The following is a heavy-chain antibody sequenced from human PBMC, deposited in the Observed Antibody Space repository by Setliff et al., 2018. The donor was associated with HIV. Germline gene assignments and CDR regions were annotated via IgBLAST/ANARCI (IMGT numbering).Heavy chain of an antibody. D-gene: IGHD4-17*01. J-gene: IGHJ4*02. CDR1: GYRFTDFY. CDR2: IYPNTGGT. V-gene: IGHV1-2*02. Sequence: ASVKVSCKTFGYRFTDFYVNWVRQAPGQGLEWMGWIYPNTGGTNYAQKFQGRVTMTRDASISTAYMELSRLRSDDTAVYYCARSTTADWGQGTMVTAPQ. CDR3: ARSTTAD.